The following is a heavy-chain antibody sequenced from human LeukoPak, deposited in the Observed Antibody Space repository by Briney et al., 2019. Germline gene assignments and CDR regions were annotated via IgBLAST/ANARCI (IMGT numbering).Heavy chain of an antibody. CDR1: VGTFSSYA. V-gene: IGHV1-69*05. Sequence: SLKVSCKASVGTFSSYAISWVRQAPGQGLEWMGRIIPIFGTANYAQKFQGRVTITTDESTSTAYMELSSLRSEDTAVYYCASYPHYGDYYRLDYWGQGTLVTVSS. J-gene: IGHJ4*02. CDR2: IIPIFGTA. CDR3: ASYPHYGDYYRLDY. D-gene: IGHD4-17*01.